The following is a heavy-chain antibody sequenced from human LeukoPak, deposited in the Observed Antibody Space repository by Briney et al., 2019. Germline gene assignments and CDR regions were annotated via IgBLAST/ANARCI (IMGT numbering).Heavy chain of an antibody. D-gene: IGHD2-15*01. CDR2: IYYSGST. CDR1: GGSISSSSYY. J-gene: IGHJ4*02. Sequence: SETLSLTCTVSGGSISSSSYYWGWIRQPPGKGLEWIGSIYYSGSTYYNPSLKSRVTISVDTSKNQFSLKLSSVTAADTAVYYCARRYCSGGSCYTPAPHFDYWGQGTLVTVSS. CDR3: ARRYCSGGSCYTPAPHFDY. V-gene: IGHV4-39*07.